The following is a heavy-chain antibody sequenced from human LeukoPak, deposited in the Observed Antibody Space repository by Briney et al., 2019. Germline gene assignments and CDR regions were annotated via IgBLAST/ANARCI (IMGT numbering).Heavy chain of an antibody. CDR1: GFTFDSYA. CDR3: AKCSATYYNDAFDV. D-gene: IGHD3-10*02. CDR2: IRGGGAGA. Sequence: GGSLRLSCAASGFTFDSYAMSWVRQAPGKGLEWVSYIRGGGAGARYAEPVKGRFTISRDNAKNTLYLQMDSLSVEDTATYYCAKCSATYYNDAFDVWGRGTMVTVSS. J-gene: IGHJ3*01. V-gene: IGHV3-23*01.